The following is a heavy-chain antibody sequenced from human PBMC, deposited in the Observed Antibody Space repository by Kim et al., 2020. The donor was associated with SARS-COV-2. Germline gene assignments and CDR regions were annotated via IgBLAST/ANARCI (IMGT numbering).Heavy chain of an antibody. CDR1: GYTFTAYS. Sequence: ASVKVSCKASGYTFTAYSMTWVRQAPGQGLEWMGWINTETGNPTYAQAFTGRFVFSLDTSVSTAYLQINSLTAGDTAFYYCVRDLLNDAGVAGYNFDHWGQGTLITVSS. D-gene: IGHD5-18*01. CDR2: INTETGNP. CDR3: VRDLLNDAGVAGYNFDH. J-gene: IGHJ4*02. V-gene: IGHV7-4-1*02.